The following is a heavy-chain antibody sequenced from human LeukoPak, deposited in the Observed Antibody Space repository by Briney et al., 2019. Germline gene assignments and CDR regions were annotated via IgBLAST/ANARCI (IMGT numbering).Heavy chain of an antibody. V-gene: IGHV3-7*03. CDR3: ARARDSSWDY. CDR2: IKDDGSEK. Sequence: PGGSLRLSCAASGFTFSSYWMSWVRQAPGKGLEWVANIKDDGSEKYYVDSVKGRFTISRDDAKNSLYLQMNSLRAEDTAAYYCARARDSSWDYWGQGTLVTVSS. J-gene: IGHJ4*02. D-gene: IGHD6-13*01. CDR1: GFTFSSYW.